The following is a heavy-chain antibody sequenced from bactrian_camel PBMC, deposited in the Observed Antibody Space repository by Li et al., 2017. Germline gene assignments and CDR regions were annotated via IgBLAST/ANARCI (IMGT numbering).Heavy chain of an antibody. CDR1: AYTFNYGC. Sequence: QLVESGGGSVQAGGSLRLSCAASAYTFNYGCMAWFRQAPGKEREGVAAIDRRSDDSRVSDSVKGRFAISRDNAKNTGYLQMNSLKPEDTAMYYCAAVRTTGFSWGRESDWKYWGQGTQVTVS. V-gene: IGHV3S25*01. J-gene: IGHJ4*01. CDR3: AAVRTTGFSWGRESDWKY. CDR2: IDRRSDDS. D-gene: IGHD5*01.